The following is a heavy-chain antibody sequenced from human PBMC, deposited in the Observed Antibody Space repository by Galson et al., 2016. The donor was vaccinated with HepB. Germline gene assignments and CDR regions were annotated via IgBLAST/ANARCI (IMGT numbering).Heavy chain of an antibody. V-gene: IGHV3-7*04. CDR2: MNQDGSER. J-gene: IGHJ4*02. CDR1: GFTFSSYW. CDR3: ARSHVSTGGTRHFDY. D-gene: IGHD2-15*01. Sequence: SLRLSCAASGFTFSSYWMNWVRQAPGKGLEWVANMNQDGSERYYVDSVKGRFTVSRDNANNALYLQISSLRVEDTAVYYCARSHVSTGGTRHFDYGGQGALVTVSS.